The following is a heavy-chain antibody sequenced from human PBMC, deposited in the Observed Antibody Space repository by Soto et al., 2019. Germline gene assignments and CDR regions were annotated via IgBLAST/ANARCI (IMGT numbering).Heavy chain of an antibody. J-gene: IGHJ4*02. CDR2: IDWDDDK. CDR3: ARMFHCSGGTYPFDY. D-gene: IGHD2-15*01. V-gene: IGHV2-70*04. CDR1: GFSLTTSGMR. Sequence: SGPTLVNPTQTLTLTCTFSGFSLTTSGMRVSWIRQPPGKALEWLARIDWDDDKFYKTSLKTRLTISKDSSKNQVVLTMTNLDPVDTATYYCARMFHCSGGTYPFDYWGQGAPVTVSS.